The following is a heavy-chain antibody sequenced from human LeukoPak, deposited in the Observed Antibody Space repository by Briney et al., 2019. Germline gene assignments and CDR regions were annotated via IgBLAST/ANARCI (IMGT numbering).Heavy chain of an antibody. CDR3: ATVPAATDYYYMDV. CDR1: GGTFSSYA. D-gene: IGHD2-2*01. V-gene: IGHV1-69*05. CDR2: IIPIFGTA. J-gene: IGHJ6*03. Sequence: ASVKVSCKASGGTFSSYAISWVRQAPGQGLEWMGGIIPIFGTANYAQKFQGRVTITTDESTSTGYMELSSLRSEDTAVYYCATVPAATDYYYMDVWGKGTTVTVSS.